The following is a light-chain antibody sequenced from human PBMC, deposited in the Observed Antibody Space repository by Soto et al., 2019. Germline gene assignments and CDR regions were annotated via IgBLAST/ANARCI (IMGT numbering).Light chain of an antibody. V-gene: IGLV2-14*01. J-gene: IGLJ1*01. CDR3: TSYTTSSILV. CDR1: SSDVGGYNY. Sequence: QSVLTQPASVSGSPGQSITISCTGTSSDVGGYNYVSWYQQYPGKAPKLMIYDVSNRPSGVSNRFSGSKSGNTASLTISGLQAEDEADYYCTSYTTSSILVFGTGTKLTVL. CDR2: DVS.